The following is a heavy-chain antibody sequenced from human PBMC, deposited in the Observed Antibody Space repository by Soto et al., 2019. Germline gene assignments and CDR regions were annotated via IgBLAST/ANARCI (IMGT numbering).Heavy chain of an antibody. CDR2: INPSGGST. V-gene: IGHV1-46*01. D-gene: IGHD1-26*01. CDR1: GYTFTSYF. CDR3: ARESGSYSYYYYGMDV. Sequence: ASVKVSCNASGYTFTSYFMHWVRQAPGQGLEWMGIINPSGGSTSYAQKFQGRVTMTRDTSTSTVYMELSSLRSEDTAVYYCARESGSYSYYYYGMDVWGQGTTVTVSS. J-gene: IGHJ6*02.